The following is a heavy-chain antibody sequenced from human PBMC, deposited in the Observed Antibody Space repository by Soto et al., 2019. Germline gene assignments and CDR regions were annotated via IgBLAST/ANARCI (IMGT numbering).Heavy chain of an antibody. J-gene: IGHJ6*03. CDR3: ARLNRLKLVSPNIYYHSMDV. CDR2: IHDSGMI. Sequence: SETLSLTCTVSDTSINSRDFYWGWIRQPPGRGLEWIGYIHDSGMINYSPSLQSRLTLSLDTSKNQFSLRLTSVTAADTAVYFCARLNRLKLVSPNIYYHSMDVWGKGTTVTVSS. CDR1: DTSINSRDFY. V-gene: IGHV4-61*05. D-gene: IGHD1-26*01.